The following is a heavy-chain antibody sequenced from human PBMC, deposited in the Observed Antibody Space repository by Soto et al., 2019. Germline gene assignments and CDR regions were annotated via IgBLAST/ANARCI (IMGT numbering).Heavy chain of an antibody. Sequence: EVQLLESGGGLGQPGGSLRLSCATSGLSFSLYSMGWVRQAPGKGLGWVSAISGSGRNIHYADSVKGRFTIPRDNSKNTLSLQMNSLRAEDTALYYCAKDDRTASRIDYWGQGTMVTVSS. J-gene: IGHJ4*02. V-gene: IGHV3-23*01. CDR1: GLSFSLYS. D-gene: IGHD2-21*02. CDR3: AKDDRTASRIDY. CDR2: ISGSGRNI.